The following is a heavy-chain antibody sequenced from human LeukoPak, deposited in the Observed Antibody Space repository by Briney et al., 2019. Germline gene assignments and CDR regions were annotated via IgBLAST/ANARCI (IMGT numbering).Heavy chain of an antibody. D-gene: IGHD6-13*01. V-gene: IGHV4-59*12. J-gene: IGHJ4*02. CDR3: ARDGLAAAGTTR. CDR1: GGSISSYY. CDR2: IYYSGST. Sequence: SETLSLTCTVSGGSISSYYWSWIRQPPGKGLEWVGYIYYSGSTNYNPSLKSRVTISVDKSKNQFSLKLSSVTAADTAVYYCARDGLAAAGTTRWGQGTLVTVSS.